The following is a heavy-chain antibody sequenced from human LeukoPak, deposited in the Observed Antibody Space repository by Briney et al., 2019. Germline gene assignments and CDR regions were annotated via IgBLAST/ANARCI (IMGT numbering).Heavy chain of an antibody. CDR1: GGSISSYY. Sequence: SETLSLTCTVSGGSISSYYWSWIRQPPGKGLEWIGYIYYSGGTNYNPSLKSRVTISVDTSKNQFSLKLSSVTAADTAVYYCARSPRCSSTSCYTNWFDPWGHGTLVTVSS. D-gene: IGHD2-2*02. CDR3: ARSPRCSSTSCYTNWFDP. CDR2: IYYSGGT. V-gene: IGHV4-59*01. J-gene: IGHJ5*02.